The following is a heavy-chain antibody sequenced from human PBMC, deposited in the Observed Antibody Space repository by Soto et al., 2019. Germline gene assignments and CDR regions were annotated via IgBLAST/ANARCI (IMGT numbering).Heavy chain of an antibody. CDR2: IYSSGST. Sequence: QVQMQESGPGLVKPSETLSLTCTVSGDSVRNQYWSWIRRPPGRGLEWIGYIYSSGSTKYNRSLKIRPTISVDTSKNQFSLKLSSVIAADWAVYYFARTLDYCPMDVWYKGTTVTVSS. V-gene: IGHV4-4*09. J-gene: IGHJ6*03. CDR3: ARTLDYCPMDV. D-gene: IGHD3-16*01. CDR1: GDSVRNQY.